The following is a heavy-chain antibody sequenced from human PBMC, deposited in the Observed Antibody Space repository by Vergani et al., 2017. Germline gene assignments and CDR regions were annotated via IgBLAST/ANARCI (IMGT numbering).Heavy chain of an antibody. CDR2: ISYDGSNK. D-gene: IGHD3-10*01. Sequence: VQLLESGGGLVQPGGSLRLSCAASGFTFSSYGMHWVRQAPGKGLEWVAVISYDGSNKYYADSVKGRFTISRDNSKNTLYLQMNSLRAEDTAVYYCAKEAPWGYYGSGSYSDWGQGTLVTVSS. J-gene: IGHJ4*02. CDR3: AKEAPWGYYGSGSYSD. CDR1: GFTFSSYG. V-gene: IGHV3-30*18.